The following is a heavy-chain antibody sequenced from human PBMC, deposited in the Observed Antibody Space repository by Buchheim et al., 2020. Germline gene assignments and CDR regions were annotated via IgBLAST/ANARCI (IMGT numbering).Heavy chain of an antibody. Sequence: EVQLVESGGVVVQPGGSLRLPCAGSGFTFQRSTMHWVRQAPGKGLEWVSLLSWDGLTTYYADSVKGRFTISRDHTTNSLYLQMNGLRVADTAFYYCVKAYSTSSVTSTLGNWGQGTL. V-gene: IGHV3-43D*04. CDR1: GFTFQRST. CDR3: VKAYSTSSVTSTLGN. CDR2: LSWDGLTT. D-gene: IGHD6-6*01. J-gene: IGHJ4*02.